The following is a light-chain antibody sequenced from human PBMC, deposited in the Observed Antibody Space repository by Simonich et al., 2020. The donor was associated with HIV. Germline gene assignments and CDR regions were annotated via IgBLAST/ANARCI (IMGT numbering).Light chain of an antibody. J-gene: IGKJ2*01. CDR2: DAS. CDR3: QQYNNWPPYT. V-gene: IGKV3D-15*01. Sequence: EIVMTQSPATLSVSPGERATLSCRASQSVSSNLAWYQQKPGQAPRLLIYDASNRATGIPARLSGSGSGTDFTLTISSLEPEDFAVYYCQQYNNWPPYTFGQGTKLEIK. CDR1: QSVSSN.